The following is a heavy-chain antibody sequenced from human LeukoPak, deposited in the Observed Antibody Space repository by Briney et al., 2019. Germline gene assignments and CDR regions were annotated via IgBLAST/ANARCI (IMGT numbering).Heavy chain of an antibody. J-gene: IGHJ4*02. CDR1: GGFISSYY. CDR3: ARVTGYIVEDYFDY. D-gene: IGHD3-22*01. Sequence: SETLSLTCTVSGGFISSYYWSWIRQPPGKGLEWIGYIYYSGSTNYNPSLKSRVTISVDTSKNQFSLRLSSVTAADTAVYYCARVTGYIVEDYFDYWGQGTLVTVSS. V-gene: IGHV4-59*01. CDR2: IYYSGST.